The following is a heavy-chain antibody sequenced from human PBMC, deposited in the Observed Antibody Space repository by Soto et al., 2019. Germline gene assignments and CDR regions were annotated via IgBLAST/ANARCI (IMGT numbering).Heavy chain of an antibody. J-gene: IGHJ4*02. V-gene: IGHV3-74*03. Sequence: EVQLVESGGGLFQPGGSLRLSCAASGFSFSRFWMHWVRQAPGKGLVWVSRMNPEETTTKYADSVRGRFTISRDNARNTLYLQMNSLRAEDTAVYYCTRGGYEPFDYFGQGTLVTVSS. CDR2: MNPEETTT. CDR3: TRGGYEPFDY. D-gene: IGHD3-3*01. CDR1: GFSFSRFW.